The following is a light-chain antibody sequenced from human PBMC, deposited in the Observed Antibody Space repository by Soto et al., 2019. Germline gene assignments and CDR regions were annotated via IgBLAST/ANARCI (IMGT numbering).Light chain of an antibody. CDR3: MQALQTPFT. CDR2: LGS. Sequence: DVVMTQSPLSLAVTPGEPASISCRSSESLLYSNGYNYLDWYLQKPGQSPQLLIYLGSYRASGVPDRFTGSGSGTDFTLKISRVEAEDVGVYYCMQALQTPFTFGPGTTGDIK. CDR1: ESLLYSNGYNY. V-gene: IGKV2-28*01. J-gene: IGKJ3*01.